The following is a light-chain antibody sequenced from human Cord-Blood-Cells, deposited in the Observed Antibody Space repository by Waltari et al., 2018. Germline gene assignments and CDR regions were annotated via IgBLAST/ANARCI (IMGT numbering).Light chain of an antibody. CDR2: AAS. CDR3: QQLNSYPPET. CDR1: QGISSY. Sequence: RVTITCRASQGISSYLAWYQQKPGKAPKLLIYAASTLQSGVPSRFSGSGSGTEFTLTISSLQPEDFATYYCQQLNSYPPETFGGGTKVEIK. V-gene: IGKV1-9*01. J-gene: IGKJ4*01.